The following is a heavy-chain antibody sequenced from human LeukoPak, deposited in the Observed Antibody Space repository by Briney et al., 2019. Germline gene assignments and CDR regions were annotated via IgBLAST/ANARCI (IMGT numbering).Heavy chain of an antibody. Sequence: GASVKVSCKASGGGFSTYTFAWVRQAPGEGLEWVGGIIPTFGTANYAQKFQGRVTITADKSTSTAYMELSSLRSEDTAVYYCARVHDILTGYSDYYYMDVWGKGTTVTVSS. D-gene: IGHD3-9*01. J-gene: IGHJ6*03. V-gene: IGHV1-69*06. CDR2: IIPTFGTA. CDR1: GGGFSTYT. CDR3: ARVHDILTGYSDYYYMDV.